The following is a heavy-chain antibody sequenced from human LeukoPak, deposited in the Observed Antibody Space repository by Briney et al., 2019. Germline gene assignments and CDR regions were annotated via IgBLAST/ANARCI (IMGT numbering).Heavy chain of an antibody. CDR1: GGSISSSSYY. CDR2: IYYSGST. CDR3: ARYSSSSSFEY. Sequence: SETLSLTCTVSGGSISSSSYYWGWIRQPPGKGLEWIENIYYSGSTYYNPSLKSRVTISVDTSKNQFSLKLSSVTAADTAVYYCARYSSSSSFEYWGQGTLVTVSS. V-gene: IGHV4-39*01. J-gene: IGHJ4*02. D-gene: IGHD6-6*01.